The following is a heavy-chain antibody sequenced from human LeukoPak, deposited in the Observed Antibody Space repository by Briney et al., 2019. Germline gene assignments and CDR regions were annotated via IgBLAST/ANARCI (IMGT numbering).Heavy chain of an antibody. V-gene: IGHV1-2*02. CDR1: GYTFTGYY. CDR3: ARDGVDTAAYYYYYMDG. D-gene: IGHD5-18*01. Sequence: ASVKLSCKASGYTFTGYYMHWVRQAPGQGLEWMGWINPNSGGTNYAQKFQGRVTMTRDTSISTAYMELSRLRSDDTAVYYCARDGVDTAAYYYYYMDGWGKGTTVTVSS. J-gene: IGHJ6*03. CDR2: INPNSGGT.